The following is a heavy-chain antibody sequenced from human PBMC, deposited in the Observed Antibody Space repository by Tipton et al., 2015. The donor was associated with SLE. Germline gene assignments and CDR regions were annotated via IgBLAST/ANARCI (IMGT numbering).Heavy chain of an antibody. CDR1: GFTFSTYA. V-gene: IGHV3-30-3*01. CDR2: ISYDGSNK. CDR3: ANLRFLEWFPYGMDV. J-gene: IGHJ6*02. Sequence: SLRLSCAASGFTFSTYAIHWVRQAPGKGLEWVAVISYDGSNKYYADSVKGRFTISRVNSKNTLYLQMNSLRVEDTAVYYCANLRFLEWFPYGMDVWGQGTTVTVSS. D-gene: IGHD3-3*01.